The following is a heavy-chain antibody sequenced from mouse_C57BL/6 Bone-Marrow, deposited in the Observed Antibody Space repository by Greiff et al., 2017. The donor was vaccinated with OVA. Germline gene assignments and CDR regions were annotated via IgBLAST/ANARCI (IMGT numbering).Heavy chain of an antibody. D-gene: IGHD3-2*02. V-gene: IGHV1-26*01. CDR1: GYTFTDYY. CDR3: ARWRQLRLAWFAY. Sequence: EVQLQQSGPELVKPGASVKISCKASGYTFTDYYMNWVKQSHGKSLEWIGDINPNNGGTSYNQKFKGKATLTVDKSSSTAYMELRSLTSEDSAVYYCARWRQLRLAWFAYWGQGTLVTVSA. J-gene: IGHJ3*01. CDR2: INPNNGGT.